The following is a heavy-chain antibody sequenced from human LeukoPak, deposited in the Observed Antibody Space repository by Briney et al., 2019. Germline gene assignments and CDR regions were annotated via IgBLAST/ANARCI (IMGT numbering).Heavy chain of an antibody. D-gene: IGHD2-2*01. Sequence: PSETLSLTCTVYGGSFSGYYWSWIRQPPGKGLEWIGEINHSGSTNYNPSLKSRVAISVDTSKNQLSLRVSSVTAADTAVYYCARKAGYCSSTSCSHYWYFDLWGRGTLVTVSS. CDR2: INHSGST. J-gene: IGHJ2*01. V-gene: IGHV4-34*01. CDR3: ARKAGYCSSTSCSHYWYFDL. CDR1: GGSFSGYY.